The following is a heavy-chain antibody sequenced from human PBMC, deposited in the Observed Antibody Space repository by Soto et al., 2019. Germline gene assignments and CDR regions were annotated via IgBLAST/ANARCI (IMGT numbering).Heavy chain of an antibody. J-gene: IGHJ6*02. CDR2: IDPSDSYT. Sequence: PGESLKISCKGPGYSFTSYWISWARQMPGKGLEWMGRIDPSDSYTNYSPSFQGHVAISADKSISTAYLQWRSLKASDTAMYYCARHPYSGSHHAYYYGMDVWGQGTTVTVSS. CDR1: GYSFTSYW. CDR3: ARHPYSGSHHAYYYGMDV. V-gene: IGHV5-10-1*01. D-gene: IGHD1-26*01.